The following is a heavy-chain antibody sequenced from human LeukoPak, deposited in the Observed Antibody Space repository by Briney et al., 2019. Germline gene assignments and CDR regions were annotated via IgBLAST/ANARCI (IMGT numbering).Heavy chain of an antibody. CDR2: ISSSSSYI. J-gene: IGHJ4*02. V-gene: IGHV3-21*01. D-gene: IGHD5-18*01. Sequence: GGSLRLSCAASGFTFSSYSMNWVRQAPGKGLEWVSSISSSSSYIYYADSVKGRFTISRDNAKNSLYLQTNSLRAEDTAVYYCATSSVDTAIPPYYFDYWGQGTPVTVPS. CDR1: GFTFSSYS. CDR3: ATSSVDTAIPPYYFDY.